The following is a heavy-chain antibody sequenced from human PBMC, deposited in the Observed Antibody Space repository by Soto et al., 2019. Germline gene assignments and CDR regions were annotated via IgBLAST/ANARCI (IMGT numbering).Heavy chain of an antibody. V-gene: IGHV1-46*02. J-gene: IGHJ5*02. CDR3: ARGRGISFGYNWFDP. D-gene: IGHD3-3*01. Sequence: QVQLVQSGAEVRKPGASVKLSCQTSGYPFNSYHMHWVRQAPGQGLEWMGVINPTEGRTRYSQRFQDRVIMTRDTYTSTVYMELSSLRSEDTAIYFCARGRGISFGYNWFDPWGRGTLVTVSS. CDR1: GYPFNSYH. CDR2: INPTEGRT.